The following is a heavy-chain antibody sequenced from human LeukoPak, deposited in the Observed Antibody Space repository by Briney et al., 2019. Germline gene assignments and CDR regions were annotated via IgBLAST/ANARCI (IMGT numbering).Heavy chain of an antibody. CDR1: GFTFSTYW. J-gene: IGHJ5*02. CDR3: ATEGTDGRGSFGWLDA. Sequence: GGSLRLSCGASGFTFSTYWMTWVRQAPGKGLEWVANIKEDGTLSYYVDSVKGRFTISRDNAKNSLFLQLNSLRAEDTAVYYCATEGTDGRGSFGWLDAWGQGTLVTVSS. CDR2: IKEDGTLS. D-gene: IGHD3-10*01. V-gene: IGHV3-7*01.